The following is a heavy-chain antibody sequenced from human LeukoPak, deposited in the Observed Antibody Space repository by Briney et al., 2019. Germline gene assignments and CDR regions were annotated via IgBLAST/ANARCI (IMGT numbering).Heavy chain of an antibody. CDR1: GGSISSYY. Sequence: SETLSLTCTVSGGSISSYYWSWIRQPPGKGLEWIGYIYYSGSTNYKPSLKSRVTISVDTSKNQFSLKLSSVTAADTAVYYCARDRFGGYGAFDIWGQGTMVTVSS. CDR3: ARDRFGGYGAFDI. J-gene: IGHJ3*02. V-gene: IGHV4-59*01. CDR2: IYYSGST. D-gene: IGHD3-22*01.